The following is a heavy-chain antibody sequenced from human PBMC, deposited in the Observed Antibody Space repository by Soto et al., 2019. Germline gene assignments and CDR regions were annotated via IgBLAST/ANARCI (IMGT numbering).Heavy chain of an antibody. Sequence: QVQLQESGPGLVKPSETLSLTCTVSGGSVSSGSYYWSWIRQPPGKGLEWIGYIYYSGSTNFNPSPKSRVTISVDTSKNRFSLKLSSVTAADTAVYYCARDVLVPAAMLGYYYYYGMDVWGQGTTVTVSS. V-gene: IGHV4-61*01. CDR3: ARDVLVPAAMLGYYYYYGMDV. J-gene: IGHJ6*02. D-gene: IGHD2-2*01. CDR2: IYYSGST. CDR1: GGSVSSGSYY.